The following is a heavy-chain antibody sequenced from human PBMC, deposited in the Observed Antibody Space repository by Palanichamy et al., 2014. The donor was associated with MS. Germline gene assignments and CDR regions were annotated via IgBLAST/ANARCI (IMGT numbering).Heavy chain of an antibody. CDR2: INAGNGNT. V-gene: IGHV1-3*01. D-gene: IGHD3-3*01. J-gene: IGHJ4*02. Sequence: QVQLVQSGAEVKKPGASVKVSYKASGYTFTDYAMNWVRQAPGQRLEWMGWINAGNGNTKYSQKFQGRVTLTRDISASTAYMELSSLTSEDTAVYYCARGLWSSSRVGYYFDNWGQGTLVTVSS. CDR3: ARGLWSSSRVGYYFDN. CDR1: GYTFTDYA.